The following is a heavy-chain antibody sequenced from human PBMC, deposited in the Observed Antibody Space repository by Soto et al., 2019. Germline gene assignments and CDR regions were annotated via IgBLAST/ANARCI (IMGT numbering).Heavy chain of an antibody. CDR3: ARPGGDGYIPNAFDI. CDR2: ISSSSSYI. CDR1: GFTFSSYS. Sequence: PGGSLRLSCAASGFTFSSYSMNWVRQAPGKGLEWVSSISSSSSYIYYADSVKGRFTISRDNAKNSLYLQMSSQRAEDTAVYYCARPGGDGYIPNAFDIWGQGTMVTVSS. J-gene: IGHJ3*02. D-gene: IGHD3-16*01. V-gene: IGHV3-21*01.